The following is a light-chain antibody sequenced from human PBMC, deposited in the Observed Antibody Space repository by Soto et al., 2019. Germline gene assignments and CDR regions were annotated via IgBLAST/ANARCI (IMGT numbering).Light chain of an antibody. CDR1: QSVDTW. V-gene: IGKV1-5*03. Sequence: DIPMSQSPSTLSASIGDTVTITCRTSQSVDTWLAWYQHKAGKAPKLLIYRASSLATGVPSRFSGSGSGTAFTLTITSLQPEDFATYYCQHYNDYSRVFGQGTQVEIK. CDR3: QHYNDYSRV. J-gene: IGKJ1*01. CDR2: RAS.